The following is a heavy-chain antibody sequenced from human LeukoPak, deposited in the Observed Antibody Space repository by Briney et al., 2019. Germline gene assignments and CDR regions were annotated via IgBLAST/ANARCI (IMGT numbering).Heavy chain of an antibody. CDR3: AKDRLGAAAGFFDY. CDR1: GFTFSSYA. J-gene: IGHJ4*02. Sequence: GGSLSLSCAASGFTFSSYALSWVRQAPGKGLEWVSGISDTGDSTYYADSVKGRFTISRVNSKNTLYLQMNSLRVDDTAVYYCAKDRLGAAAGFFDYWGQGSLVTVSS. V-gene: IGHV3-23*01. CDR2: ISDTGDST. D-gene: IGHD6-13*01.